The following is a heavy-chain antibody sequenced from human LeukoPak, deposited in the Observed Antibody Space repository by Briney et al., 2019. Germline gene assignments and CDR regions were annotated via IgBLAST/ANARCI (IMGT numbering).Heavy chain of an antibody. V-gene: IGHV1-69*13. J-gene: IGHJ4*02. CDR2: IIPIFGTA. D-gene: IGHD5-12*01. CDR3: ARWVATMNYYFDY. CDR1: GGTFSSYA. Sequence: ASVKVSCKASGGTFSSYAISWVRQATGQGLEWMGGIIPIFGTANYAQKFQGRVTITADESTSTAYMELSSLRSEDTAVYYCARWVATMNYYFDYWGQGTLVTVSS.